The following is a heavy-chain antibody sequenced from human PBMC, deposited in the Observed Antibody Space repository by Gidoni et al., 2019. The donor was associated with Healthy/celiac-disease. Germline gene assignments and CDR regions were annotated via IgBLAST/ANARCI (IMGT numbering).Heavy chain of an antibody. D-gene: IGHD7-27*01. CDR1: GFTFSSYA. CDR3: RLELGNYYYYGMDV. J-gene: IGHJ6*02. CDR2: ISGSGGST. Sequence: EVQLLESGGGLVQPGGSLRLSCAASGFTFSSYAMSWVRQAPGKGLEWVSAISGSGGSTYYADSVKGRFTISRDNSKNTLYLQMNSLRAEDTAVYYSRLELGNYYYYGMDVWGQGTTVTVSS. V-gene: IGHV3-23*01.